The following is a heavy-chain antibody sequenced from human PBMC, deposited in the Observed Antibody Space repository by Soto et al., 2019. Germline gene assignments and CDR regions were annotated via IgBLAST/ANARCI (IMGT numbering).Heavy chain of an antibody. Sequence: QVQLVESGGGLVQPGRSLRVSCAASGFTFSSYGMHWVRQAPGKGLEWVAVISYDGDNKYYTDSVKGRFSLSRDNSKNTVFLQMDRLRAEDTALYYWAKAYAVPAATASFDFLGQGTLGNVSS. CDR3: AKAYAVPAATASFDF. J-gene: IGHJ4*02. CDR1: GFTFSSYG. D-gene: IGHD2-2*01. V-gene: IGHV3-30*18. CDR2: ISYDGDNK.